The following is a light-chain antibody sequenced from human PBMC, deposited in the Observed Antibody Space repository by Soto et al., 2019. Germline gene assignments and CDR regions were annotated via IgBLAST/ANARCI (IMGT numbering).Light chain of an antibody. CDR1: QSVGSNH. V-gene: IGKV3-20*01. CDR3: QQYGSSTYS. J-gene: IGKJ2*01. Sequence: EIVLTQFPGSLSLSPRERATLSCRASQSVGSNHLAWYQQKPGQAPRLLIYGASRRATGIPDRFSGSGSGKDFNLPSSRLGAEDFANDNCQQYGSSTYSFGQGTKVEIK. CDR2: GAS.